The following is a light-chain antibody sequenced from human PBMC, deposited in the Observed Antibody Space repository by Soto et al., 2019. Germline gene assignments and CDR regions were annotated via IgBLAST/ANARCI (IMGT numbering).Light chain of an antibody. CDR1: QSVSDK. CDR3: QQYNNWPPWT. CDR2: HPS. V-gene: IGKV3-15*01. J-gene: IGKJ1*01. Sequence: EVVMTQSKATVSVSPGERATLSCRASQSVSDKLAWYQQKPGQAPRLLIYHPSARATGIPARFSGSGSGTEFTLTISGLQSEDFAVYYRQQYNNWPPWTFGQATKV.